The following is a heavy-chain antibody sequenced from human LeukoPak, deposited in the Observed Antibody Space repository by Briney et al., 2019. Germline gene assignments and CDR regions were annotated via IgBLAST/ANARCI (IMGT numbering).Heavy chain of an antibody. D-gene: IGHD3-22*01. CDR2: IYYSGSS. CDR3: ARGAGRGFYYDSSGSHDAFDI. V-gene: IGHV4-59*01. Sequence: SETLSLTCTVSGGSISSYYWSWIRQPPGKGLEWIGYIYYSGSSNYNPSLKSRVTISVDTSKNQFSLKLSSVTAADTAVYYCARGAGRGFYYDSSGSHDAFDIWGQGAMVTVSS. J-gene: IGHJ3*02. CDR1: GGSISSYY.